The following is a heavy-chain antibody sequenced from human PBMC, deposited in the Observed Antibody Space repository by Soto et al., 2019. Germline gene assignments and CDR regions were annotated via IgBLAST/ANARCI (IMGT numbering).Heavy chain of an antibody. D-gene: IGHD4-17*01. CDR1: GGSISSSSYY. CDR3: ARPSHTHDYGDYDY. V-gene: IGHV4-39*01. Sequence: SETLSLTCTVSGGSISSSSYYWGWIRQPPGKGLEWIGSIYYSGSTYYNPSLKSRVTISVDTSKNQFSLKVSSVTAADTAVYYCARPSHTHDYGDYDYWGQGTLVTVSS. J-gene: IGHJ4*02. CDR2: IYYSGST.